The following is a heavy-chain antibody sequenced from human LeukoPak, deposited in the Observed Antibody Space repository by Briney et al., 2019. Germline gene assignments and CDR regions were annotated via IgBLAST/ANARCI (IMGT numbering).Heavy chain of an antibody. J-gene: IGHJ5*02. CDR3: ARGQTAVAGTGDWFDP. D-gene: IGHD6-19*01. Sequence: GSLRLSCAASGFTFSSYAMHWVRQAPGKGLEWVAVISYDGSNKYYADSVKGRFTISRDNSKNTLYLQMNSLSAEDTAVYYCARGQTAVAGTGDWFDPWGQGTLVTVSS. CDR1: GFTFSSYA. CDR2: ISYDGSNK. V-gene: IGHV3-30-3*01.